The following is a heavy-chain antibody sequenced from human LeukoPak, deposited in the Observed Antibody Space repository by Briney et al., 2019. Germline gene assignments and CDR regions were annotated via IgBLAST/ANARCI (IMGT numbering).Heavy chain of an antibody. V-gene: IGHV1-46*01. D-gene: IGHD3-3*01. CDR1: GYTFTSYY. CDR3: ARDRRGNYDFWSLTMDV. J-gene: IGHJ6*04. CDR2: INPSGGST. Sequence: ASVKVSCKASGYTFTSYYMYWVRQAPGQGLEWMGIINPSGGSTSYAQKFQGRVTMTRDTSTSTVYMELSSLRSEDTAVYYCARDRRGNYDFWSLTMDVWGKGTTVTVSS.